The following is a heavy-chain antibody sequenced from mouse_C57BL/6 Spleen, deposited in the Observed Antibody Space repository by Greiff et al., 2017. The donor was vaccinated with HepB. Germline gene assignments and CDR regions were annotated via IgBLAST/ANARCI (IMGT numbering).Heavy chain of an antibody. Sequence: DVHLVESGGGLVKPGGSLKLSCAASGFTFSDYGMHWVRQAPEKGLEWVAYISSGSSTIYYADTVKGRFTISRDNAKNTLFLQMTSLRSEDTAMYYCARSYGSSLRFYYYAMDYWGQGTSVTVSS. V-gene: IGHV5-17*01. CDR1: GFTFSDYG. CDR3: ARSYGSSLRFYYYAMDY. D-gene: IGHD1-1*01. CDR2: ISSGSSTI. J-gene: IGHJ4*01.